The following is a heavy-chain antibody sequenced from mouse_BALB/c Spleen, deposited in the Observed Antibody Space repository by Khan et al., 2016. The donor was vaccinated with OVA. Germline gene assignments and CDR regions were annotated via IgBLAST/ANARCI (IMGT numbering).Heavy chain of an antibody. CDR2: IYPGNVNT. Sequence: QVQLKQSGPELVKPGASVRISCKASGYAFTSYYLHWVKQRPGQGLEWIGWIYPGNVNTKYNEKFKEKATLTADKSSNTAYMQLSSLTSEDSAVYYCARDDYFVGDAMDYWGQGTSVTVSS. J-gene: IGHJ4*01. V-gene: IGHV1S56*01. D-gene: IGHD2-4*01. CDR3: ARDDYFVGDAMDY. CDR1: GYAFTSYY.